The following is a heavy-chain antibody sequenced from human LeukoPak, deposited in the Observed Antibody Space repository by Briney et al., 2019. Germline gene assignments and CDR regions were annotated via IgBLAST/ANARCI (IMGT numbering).Heavy chain of an antibody. CDR3: ATTNRYSGSYRDFDY. CDR1: GFTFSSYA. CDR2: ISGSGGST. V-gene: IGHV3-23*01. J-gene: IGHJ4*02. D-gene: IGHD1-26*01. Sequence: GGSLTLSCAASGFTFSSYAMSWVRQAPGKGLEWVSAISGSGGSTYYADSVKGRFTISRDNSKNTPYLQMNSLRAEDTALYYCATTNRYSGSYRDFDYWGQGTLVTVSS.